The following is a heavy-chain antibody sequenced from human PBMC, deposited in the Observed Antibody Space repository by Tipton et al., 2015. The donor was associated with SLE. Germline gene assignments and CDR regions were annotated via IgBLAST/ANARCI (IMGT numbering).Heavy chain of an antibody. CDR2: ISYSGST. Sequence: TLSLTCAVSGGSISSGGYYWTWIRQHPGKGLEWIGYISYSGSTYYNPSLKSRLTMSLDTSKNHFSLKLSSVTAADTAVYYCARELDAFHIWGQGTMVTVSS. V-gene: IGHV4-31*11. J-gene: IGHJ3*02. CDR1: GGSISSGGYY. CDR3: ARELDAFHI.